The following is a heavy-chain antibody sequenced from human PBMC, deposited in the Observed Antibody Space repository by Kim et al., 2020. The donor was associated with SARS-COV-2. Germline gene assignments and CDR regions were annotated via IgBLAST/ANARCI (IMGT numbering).Heavy chain of an antibody. CDR3: ARGGRVVTATT. Sequence: TNYNPSLKSRVTISVDPSKNQFSLKLSSVPAADTAVYYCARGGRVVTATTWGQGTLVTVSS. CDR2: T. V-gene: IGHV4-59*09. J-gene: IGHJ5*02. D-gene: IGHD2-21*02.